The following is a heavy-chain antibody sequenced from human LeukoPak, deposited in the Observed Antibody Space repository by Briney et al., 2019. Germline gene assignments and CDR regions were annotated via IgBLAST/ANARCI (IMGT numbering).Heavy chain of an antibody. J-gene: IGHJ5*02. CDR3: ARSITGTTGWFDP. V-gene: IGHV3-11*01. CDR1: TFTFSDYY. D-gene: IGHD1-7*01. CDR2: ISSSGSTI. Sequence: GGSLRLSCAASTFTFSDYYMGWLRQAPGKGLEWVSYISSSGSTIYYADSVKGRFTISRDNAKNSLYLQMNSLRAEDTAVYYCARSITGTTGWFDPWGQGTLVTVSS.